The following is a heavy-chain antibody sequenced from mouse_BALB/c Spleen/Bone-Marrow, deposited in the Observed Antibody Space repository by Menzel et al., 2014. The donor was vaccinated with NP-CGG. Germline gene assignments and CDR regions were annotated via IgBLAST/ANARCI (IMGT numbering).Heavy chain of an antibody. Sequence: VHLVESGAELVKPGASVKLSCKASGYTFTSYYLYWVKQRPGQGLEWIGEINPSNGGTNFNERFKSKASLTVDKSSSTAYMQLNSLTSEDSAVYYCTRRSLLSDYYSMDYWGQGTSDTVSS. J-gene: IGHJ4*01. D-gene: IGHD2-10*01. CDR3: TRRSLLSDYYSMDY. CDR1: GYTFTSYY. V-gene: IGHV1S81*02. CDR2: INPSNGGT.